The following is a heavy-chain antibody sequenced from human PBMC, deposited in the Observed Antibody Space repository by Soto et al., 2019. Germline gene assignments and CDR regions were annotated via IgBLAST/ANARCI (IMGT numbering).Heavy chain of an antibody. V-gene: IGHV3-30-3*01. D-gene: IGHD3-22*01. CDR1: GFTFSSYA. CDR3: ARDRDYDSSGYYVYYYYGMDV. CDR2: ISYDGSNK. Sequence: GESLKISCAASGFTFSSYAMHWVRQAPGKGLEWVAVISYDGSNKYYADSVKGRFTISRDNSKNTLYLQRNSLRAEDTAVYYCARDRDYDSSGYYVYYYYGMDVWGQGTTVTVSS. J-gene: IGHJ6*02.